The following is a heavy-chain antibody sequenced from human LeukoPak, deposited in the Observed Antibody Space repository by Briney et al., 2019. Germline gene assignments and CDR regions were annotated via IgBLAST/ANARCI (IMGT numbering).Heavy chain of an antibody. CDR2: ISWDGGST. Sequence: PGGSLRLSCAASGFTFDDYAMHWVRQAPGKGLEWVSLISWDGGSTYYADSVKGRFTISRDNSKNSLYLQMNSLRAEDTALYYCAKDVEYSSSNYMDVWGKGTTVTVSS. V-gene: IGHV3-43D*03. CDR3: AKDVEYSSSNYMDV. D-gene: IGHD6-6*01. J-gene: IGHJ6*03. CDR1: GFTFDDYA.